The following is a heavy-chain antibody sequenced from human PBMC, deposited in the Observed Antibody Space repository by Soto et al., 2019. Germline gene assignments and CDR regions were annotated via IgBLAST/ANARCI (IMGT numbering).Heavy chain of an antibody. J-gene: IGHJ6*02. CDR3: ASNYAYAEGYYWYGIDV. CDR1: GFTFSRYW. Sequence: VQLVESGGGLVLPGGSLRLSCAASGFTFSRYWMHWVRQAPGKGLVWVSRISSYGSDTHYADSVKGRSTISRDNAKNTLYLQMNSLRADDTAVYYCASNYAYAEGYYWYGIDVWGQGTTVTVSS. D-gene: IGHD3-16*01. CDR2: ISSYGSDT. V-gene: IGHV3-74*01.